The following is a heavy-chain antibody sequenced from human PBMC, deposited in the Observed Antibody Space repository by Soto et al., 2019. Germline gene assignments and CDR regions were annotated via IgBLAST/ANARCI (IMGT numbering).Heavy chain of an antibody. D-gene: IGHD6-13*01. V-gene: IGHV3-33*01. CDR3: ARGSSSSWYDYYYYGMDV. CDR2: IWYDGSNK. Sequence: GGSLRLSCAASGLTFSSYGMHWVRQAPGKGLEWVAVIWYDGSNKYYADSVKGRFTISRDNSKNTLYLQMNSLRAEDTAVYYCARGSSSSWYDYYYYGMDVWGQGTTVTVSS. CDR1: GLTFSSYG. J-gene: IGHJ6*02.